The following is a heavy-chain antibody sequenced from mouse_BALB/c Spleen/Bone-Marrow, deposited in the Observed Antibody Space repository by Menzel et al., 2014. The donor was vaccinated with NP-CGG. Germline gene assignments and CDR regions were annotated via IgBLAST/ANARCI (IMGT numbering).Heavy chain of an antibody. D-gene: IGHD2-2*01. CDR2: IDPANGNT. CDR3: ASYVYGYYFDY. V-gene: IGHV14-3*02. Sequence: VQLKESGAELVKPGASVKLSCTASGFNIKDTYMHWVKQRPEQGLEWIGRIDPANGNTKYDPKFQGKATITADTSSNTACLQLSSLTSEDTAVYYCASYVYGYYFDYWGQATTPTVSS. J-gene: IGHJ2*01. CDR1: GFNIKDTY.